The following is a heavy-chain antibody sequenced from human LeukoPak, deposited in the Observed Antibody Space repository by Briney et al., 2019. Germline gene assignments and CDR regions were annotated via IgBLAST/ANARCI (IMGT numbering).Heavy chain of an antibody. CDR3: ATTNRIVGATYYFDY. Sequence: SETLSLTCAVYGGSFSGYYWSWIGQPPGKGLEWIGEINHSGSTNHNPSLKSRVTISVDTSKNQFSLKLSSVTAADTAVYYCATTNRIVGATYYFDYWGQGTLVTVSS. J-gene: IGHJ4*02. CDR1: GGSFSGYY. V-gene: IGHV4-34*01. D-gene: IGHD1-26*01. CDR2: INHSGST.